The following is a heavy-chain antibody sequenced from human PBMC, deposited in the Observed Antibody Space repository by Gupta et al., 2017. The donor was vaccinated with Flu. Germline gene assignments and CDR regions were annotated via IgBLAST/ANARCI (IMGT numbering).Heavy chain of an antibody. Sequence: QVQLVESGGGVVQPGRSLRLSCAASGFTFSSYGMHWVRQAPGKGLEWVAVIWYDGSNKYYADSVKGRFTISRDNSKSTLYLQMNSLRAEDTAVYYCARDGAYSGSYWFDYWGQGTLVTVSS. CDR2: IWYDGSNK. D-gene: IGHD1-26*01. CDR3: ARDGAYSGSYWFDY. CDR1: GFTFSSYG. J-gene: IGHJ4*02. V-gene: IGHV3-33*01.